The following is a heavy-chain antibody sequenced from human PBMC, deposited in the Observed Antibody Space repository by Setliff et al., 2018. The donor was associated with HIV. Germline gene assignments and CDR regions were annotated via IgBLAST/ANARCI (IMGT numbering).Heavy chain of an antibody. V-gene: IGHV1-69*13. J-gene: IGHJ4*02. CDR1: GGTFSSYA. D-gene: IGHD5-12*01. CDR2: IIPIFGTA. CDR3: ARDAGYSGYAWNY. Sequence: SVKVSCKASGGTFSSYAISWVRQAPGQGLEWMGGIIPIFGTANYAQKFRGRVTFTADESTSTVYMELSSLRSEDTAMYYCARDAGYSGYAWNYWGQGTLVTVSS.